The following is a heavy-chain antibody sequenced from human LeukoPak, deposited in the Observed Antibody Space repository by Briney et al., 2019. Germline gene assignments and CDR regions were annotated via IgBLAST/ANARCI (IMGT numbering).Heavy chain of an antibody. V-gene: IGHV3-33*01. CDR3: ARGQPPSYYDMDV. CDR1: GFTFSSYG. J-gene: IGHJ6*02. D-gene: IGHD6-13*01. CDR2: IWSDGSSK. Sequence: GRSLRLSCAASGFTFSSYGMHWVRQAPGKGLEWVAVIWSDGSSKHYADSVKGRFTISRDNSKDTLYLQMNSLRAEDTALYYCARGQPPSYYDMDVWGQGTTVTVSS.